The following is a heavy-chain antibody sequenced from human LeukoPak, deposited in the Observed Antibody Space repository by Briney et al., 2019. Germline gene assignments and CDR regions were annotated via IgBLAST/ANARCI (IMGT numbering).Heavy chain of an antibody. D-gene: IGHD5-12*01. V-gene: IGHV4-34*01. CDR3: ARDGYARGSYYYYGMDV. Sequence: PSETLSLTCAVYGGSFSGYYWSWIRQPPGKGLEWIGEINHSGSTNYNPSLKSRVTISVDTSKNQFSLKLSSVTAADTAVYYCARDGYARGSYYYYGMDVWGQGTTVTVSS. CDR1: GGSFSGYY. CDR2: INHSGST. J-gene: IGHJ6*02.